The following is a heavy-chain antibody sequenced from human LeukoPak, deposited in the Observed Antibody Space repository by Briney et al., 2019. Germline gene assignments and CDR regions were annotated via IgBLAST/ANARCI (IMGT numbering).Heavy chain of an antibody. CDR1: VFTFKIYA. V-gene: IGHV3-23*01. CDR3: AKVTDLGVVFYYFDY. Sequence: PGGSLRLSCAASVFTFKIYAMTCVRQAPGKGLEWVSGITGSCAGTCYADSVKGRFTISRDNSKNTLYLHMSSLRDEDAAVYYCAKVTDLGVVFYYFDYWGQGTLVTVSS. J-gene: IGHJ4*02. D-gene: IGHD3-3*01. CDR2: ITGSCAGT.